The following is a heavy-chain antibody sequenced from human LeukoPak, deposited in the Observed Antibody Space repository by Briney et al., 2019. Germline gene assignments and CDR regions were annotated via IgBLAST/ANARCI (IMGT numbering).Heavy chain of an antibody. V-gene: IGHV3-21*03. CDR2: ISSSSNI. D-gene: IGHD3-10*01. CDR3: ATDHGSGSWNYYAKTFDI. Sequence: GGSLRLSCAASGFTFSSYEMNWVRQAPGKGLEWVSSISSSSNIYYADSVKGRFTISRDNAKNSLYLQMNSLTTEDTAVYYCATDHGSGSWNYYAKTFDIWGRGTMVTVSS. CDR1: GFTFSSYE. J-gene: IGHJ3*02.